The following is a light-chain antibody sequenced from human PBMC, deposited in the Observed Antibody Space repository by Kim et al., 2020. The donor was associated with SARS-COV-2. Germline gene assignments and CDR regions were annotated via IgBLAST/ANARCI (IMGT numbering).Light chain of an antibody. Sequence: QSALTQPRSVSGSPGQSVTISCTGTSSDVGGYNYVSWYQQHPGKAPKLMIYDVSKWPSGVPDRFSGSKSGNTASLIISGLQAEDEADYYCCSYAGSYTLVFGGGTQLTVL. V-gene: IGLV2-11*01. CDR1: SSDVGGYNY. J-gene: IGLJ2*01. CDR3: CSYAGSYTLV. CDR2: DVS.